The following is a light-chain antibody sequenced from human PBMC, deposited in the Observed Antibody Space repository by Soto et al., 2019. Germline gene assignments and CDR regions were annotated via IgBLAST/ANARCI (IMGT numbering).Light chain of an antibody. V-gene: IGLV6-57*04. CDR3: QSYDSSTVV. CDR2: ENN. J-gene: IGLJ2*01. CDR1: SGSIASND. Sequence: NFMLNHPHSVSESPGKTVTISCTRSSGSIASNDVQWYQQRPGSAPTTVIYENNQRPSGVPDRFSGSTDGSSNSASLTISGLQTEDEADYYCQSYDSSTVVFGGGTKVTGL.